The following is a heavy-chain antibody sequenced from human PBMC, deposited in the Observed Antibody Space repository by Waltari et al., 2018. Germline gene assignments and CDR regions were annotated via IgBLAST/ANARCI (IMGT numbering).Heavy chain of an antibody. V-gene: IGHV3-21*01. CDR2: ISSTGSYT. D-gene: IGHD7-27*01. J-gene: IGHJ4*02. CDR3: ARGGWGFYLDD. Sequence: EVQLVESGGGLVKPGGSLRLSCAASGFTFSRYSMNWVRQAPGKGLEWVSSISSTGSYTHYADSVKGRFTISRDNAKNSLYLQMNSLRAEDTAVYYCARGGWGFYLDDWGQGTLVTFSS. CDR1: GFTFSRYS.